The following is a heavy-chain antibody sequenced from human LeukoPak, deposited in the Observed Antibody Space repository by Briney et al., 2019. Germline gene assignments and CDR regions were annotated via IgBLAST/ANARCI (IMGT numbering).Heavy chain of an antibody. J-gene: IGHJ4*02. Sequence: GGSLRLSCAASGFTFSSYSMNWVRQAPGKGLEWVPSISSSSSYIYYADSVKGRFTISRDNAKNSLYLQMNSLRAEDTAVYYCARDRLPREGYNEVFDYWGQGTLVTVSS. CDR1: GFTFSSYS. V-gene: IGHV3-21*01. CDR2: ISSSSSYI. CDR3: ARDRLPREGYNEVFDY. D-gene: IGHD5-24*01.